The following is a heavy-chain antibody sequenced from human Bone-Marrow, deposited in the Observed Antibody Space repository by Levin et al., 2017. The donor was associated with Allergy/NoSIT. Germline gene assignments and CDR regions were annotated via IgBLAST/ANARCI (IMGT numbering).Heavy chain of an antibody. D-gene: IGHD2/OR15-2a*01. V-gene: IGHV5-51*01. CDR3: ARQEYYYSGMDV. CDR1: GYSFISYW. CDR2: IYPRDSDT. Sequence: ASVKVSCQGSGYSFISYWVGWVRQMPGRGLEWMGIIYPRDSDTRYSPSFKGQVTIPADRSTNTAYLQWSTLKASDSAIYYCARQEYYYSGMDVWGQGTTVTVSS. J-gene: IGHJ6*02.